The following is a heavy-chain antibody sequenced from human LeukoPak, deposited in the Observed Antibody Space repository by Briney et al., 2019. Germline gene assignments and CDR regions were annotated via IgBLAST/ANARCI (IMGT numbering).Heavy chain of an antibody. CDR1: GYTFTSYG. Sequence: GASVKVSCKASGYTFTSYGISWVRQAPGQGLEWMGWISAYNGNTNYAQKLQGRVTMTTDTSTSTAYMELRSLRSDDTAVYYCARVITTVRGPNRHFDYWGQGTLVTVSS. V-gene: IGHV1-18*04. CDR3: ARVITTVRGPNRHFDY. J-gene: IGHJ4*02. D-gene: IGHD3-10*01. CDR2: ISAYNGNT.